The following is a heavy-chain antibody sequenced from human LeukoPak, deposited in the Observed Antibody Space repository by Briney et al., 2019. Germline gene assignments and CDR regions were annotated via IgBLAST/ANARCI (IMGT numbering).Heavy chain of an antibody. CDR3: ARGHNQSKYRNNY. V-gene: IGHV1-8*01. CDR2: MNPNSGNT. CDR1: GGTFDGSG. D-gene: IGHD2/OR15-2a*01. J-gene: IGHJ4*02. Sequence: ASVKVSCKASGGTFDGSGISWVRQAPGQGLEWMGWMNPNSGNTGYAQKFQGRVTMTRNTSISTAYMELSSLRSEDTAVYYCARGHNQSKYRNNYWGQGTPVTVSS.